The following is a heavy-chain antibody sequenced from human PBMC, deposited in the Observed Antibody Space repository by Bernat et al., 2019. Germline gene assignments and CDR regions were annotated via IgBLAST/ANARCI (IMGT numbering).Heavy chain of an antibody. Sequence: QVQLVESGGGVVQPGRSLRLSCAASGFTFSLYGMHWVRQAPGKGLEWVAVIWYDGSNKYYADSLKGRFTISRDNSKNTLYLQMNSLRAEDTAVYYWGRDREVYSSSWAQFDYWGQGSLVTDSS. CDR1: GFTFSLYG. D-gene: IGHD6-13*01. V-gene: IGHV3-33*01. CDR3: GRDREVYSSSWAQFDY. J-gene: IGHJ4*02. CDR2: IWYDGSNK.